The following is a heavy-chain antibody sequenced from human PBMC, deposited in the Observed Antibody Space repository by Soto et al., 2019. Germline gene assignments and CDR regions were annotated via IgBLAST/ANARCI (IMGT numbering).Heavy chain of an antibody. Sequence: QVQLVESGGGVVQPGRSLRLSCAASGFTFSSYAIHWVRQAPGKGLEWVAVISYDGSNQYYADSVKGRFTISRDNSKNTLKMNSLRLEDTAVFRCARGRKVGNYFDYWGQGTLVTFSS. CDR1: GFTFSSYA. J-gene: IGHJ4*02. CDR2: ISYDGSNQ. CDR3: ARGRKVGNYFDY. V-gene: IGHV3-30-3*01. D-gene: IGHD1-26*01.